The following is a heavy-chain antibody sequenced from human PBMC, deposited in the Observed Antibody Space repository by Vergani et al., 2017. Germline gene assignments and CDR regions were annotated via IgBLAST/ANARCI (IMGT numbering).Heavy chain of an antibody. CDR2: IIPIFGTA. CDR1: GGNFSSYA. D-gene: IGHD3-22*01. V-gene: IGHV1-69*13. CDR3: AREYYYDSSGYLYWFDP. J-gene: IGHJ5*02. Sequence: QVQLVQSGAEVKKPGSSVKVSCKASGGNFSSYAISWVRQAPGQGLEWMGRIIPIFGTANYAQKFQGRVTITADESTSTAYMELSSLRSEDTAVYYCAREYYYDSSGYLYWFDPWGQGTLVTVSS.